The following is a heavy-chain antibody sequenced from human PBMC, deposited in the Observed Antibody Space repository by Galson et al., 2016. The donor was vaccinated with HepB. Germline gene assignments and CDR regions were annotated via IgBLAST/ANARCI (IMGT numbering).Heavy chain of an antibody. CDR2: INHRGNT. V-gene: IGHV4-34*01. CDR3: ARHPNSAWHGLWYFDL. D-gene: IGHD6-19*01. J-gene: IGHJ2*01. Sequence: APGKGLEWIGEINHRGNTNYNPSLKSRLTISLDTSRNQMSLQLSSLTAADTAVYYCARHPNSAWHGLWYFDLWGRGTLVTVSS.